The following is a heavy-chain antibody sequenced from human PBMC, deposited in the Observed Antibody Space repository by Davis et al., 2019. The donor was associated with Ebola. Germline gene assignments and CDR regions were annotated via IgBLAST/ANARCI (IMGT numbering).Heavy chain of an antibody. Sequence: GESLKISCVASGFTFSSYAMSWVRQAPGKGLEWVSAISGSGGSTYYADSVKGRFTISRDNSKNTLYLQMNSLRAEDTAVYYCAKWGTTWIQLWTLSYYYYYGMDVWGQGTTVTVSS. J-gene: IGHJ6*02. D-gene: IGHD5-18*01. CDR3: AKWGTTWIQLWTLSYYYYYGMDV. CDR1: GFTFSSYA. CDR2: ISGSGGST. V-gene: IGHV3-23*01.